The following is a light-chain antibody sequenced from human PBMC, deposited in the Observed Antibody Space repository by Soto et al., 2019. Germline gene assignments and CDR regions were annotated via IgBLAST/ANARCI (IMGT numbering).Light chain of an antibody. Sequence: QSVLTQPASVSGSPGQSITISCTGTSSVVGGYNYVSWYQQHPGKAPKLMIYEVSNRPSGVSNRFSGSKSGNTASLTISGLQTEDEADYYCASYTSSSSYVFGTGTKVTGL. J-gene: IGLJ1*01. V-gene: IGLV2-14*01. CDR1: SSVVGGYNY. CDR3: ASYTSSSSYV. CDR2: EVS.